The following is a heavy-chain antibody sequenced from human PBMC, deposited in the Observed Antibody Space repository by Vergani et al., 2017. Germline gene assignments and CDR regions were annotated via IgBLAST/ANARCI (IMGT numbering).Heavy chain of an antibody. D-gene: IGHD3-9*01. CDR1: GGSITSSSYY. V-gene: IGHV4-39*01. J-gene: IGHJ4*02. CDR2: IYHSWGA. CDR3: ARTESFILRYFHWAL. Sequence: QLHLQESGPGLVKPSETLSLTCTVSGGSITSSSYYWGWIRQPPGKGLEWIGNIYHSWGAYYNPSLKCRVTISVDTSKNQFSLELTSVTAADTAIYFCARTESFILRYFHWALWGQGTLVTVSS.